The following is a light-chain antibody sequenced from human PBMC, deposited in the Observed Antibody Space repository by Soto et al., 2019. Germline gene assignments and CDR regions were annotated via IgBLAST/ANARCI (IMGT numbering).Light chain of an antibody. CDR1: QSISNNH. V-gene: IGKV3-20*01. J-gene: IGKJ4*01. CDR2: GTS. CDR3: EYYGTSIT. Sequence: EIVLTPSPGTLSLSPGERVTLSCRASQSISNNHLAWYQQKPGQAPRLLIHGTSNRATGIPDRFSGSGSGTDFTLTFSRLEPEDFAVYYCEYYGTSITFGGGTKVDIK.